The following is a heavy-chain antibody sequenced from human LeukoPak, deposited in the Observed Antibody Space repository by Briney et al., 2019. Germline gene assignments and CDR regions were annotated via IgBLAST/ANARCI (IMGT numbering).Heavy chain of an antibody. Sequence: GGSLRLSCAASGFTVSSNYMSWVRQAPGKGLEWVSVIYSGGSTYYADSVKGRFTISRDNSKNTLYLQMNSLRAEDTAVYYCARGDSGYINYYGMDVWGQGTTVTVPS. D-gene: IGHD4/OR15-4a*01. CDR1: GFTVSSNY. V-gene: IGHV3-66*01. J-gene: IGHJ6*02. CDR3: ARGDSGYINYYGMDV. CDR2: IYSGGST.